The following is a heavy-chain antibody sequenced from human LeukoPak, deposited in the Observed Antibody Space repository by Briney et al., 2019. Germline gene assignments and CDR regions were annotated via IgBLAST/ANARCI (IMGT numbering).Heavy chain of an antibody. CDR3: ARYGDYMYLYYFDY. V-gene: IGHV4-59*08. D-gene: IGHD4-17*01. CDR2: IYYSGST. J-gene: IGHJ4*02. CDR1: GGSISSYY. Sequence: PSETLSLTCTVSGGSISSYYWSWIRQPPGKGLEWIGYIYYSGSTNYNPSLKSRVTISVDTSKNQFSLELSSVTAADTAVYYCARYGDYMYLYYFDYWGQGTLVTVSS.